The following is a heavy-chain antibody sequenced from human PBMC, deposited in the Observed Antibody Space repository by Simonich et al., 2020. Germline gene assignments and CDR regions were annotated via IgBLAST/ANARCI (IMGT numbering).Heavy chain of an antibody. D-gene: IGHD1-26*01. CDR1: GFTFSSYA. V-gene: IGHV3-30*07. J-gene: IGHJ4*02. CDR3: ARDNLDSGSYYFDY. Sequence: GGGVVQPGRSLRLSCAASGFTFSSYAMHWVRQAPGKGLEWGAVISYDGSNKYYADSVKGRFTISRDNSKNTLYLQMNSLRAEDTAVYYCARDNLDSGSYYFDYWGQGTLVTVSS. CDR2: ISYDGSNK.